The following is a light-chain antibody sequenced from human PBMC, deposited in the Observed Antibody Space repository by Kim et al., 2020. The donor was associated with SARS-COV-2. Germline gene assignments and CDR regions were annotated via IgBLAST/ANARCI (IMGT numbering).Light chain of an antibody. CDR3: QSYDSSNQGV. Sequence: TVTISCTRSSGSIGSNYVQWYQQRPGSAPTTVIYEDNQRPSGVPDRFSGSIDSSSNSASLTISGLKTEDEADYYCQSYDSSNQGVFGGGTQLTVL. CDR1: SGSIGSNY. CDR2: EDN. J-gene: IGLJ2*01. V-gene: IGLV6-57*03.